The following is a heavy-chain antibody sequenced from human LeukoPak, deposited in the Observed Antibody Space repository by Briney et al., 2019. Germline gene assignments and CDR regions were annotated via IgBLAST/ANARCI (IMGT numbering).Heavy chain of an antibody. CDR3: ARAPVGDAFDI. V-gene: IGHV4-30-4*07. J-gene: IGHJ3*02. CDR1: GGSISSGGYS. Sequence: SETLSLTCAVSGGSISSGGYSWSWIRQPPGKGLEWIGYIYYSGSTYYNPSLKSRVTISVDTSKNQFSLKLSSVTAADTAVYYCARAPVGDAFDIWGQGTMVTVSS. CDR2: IYYSGST.